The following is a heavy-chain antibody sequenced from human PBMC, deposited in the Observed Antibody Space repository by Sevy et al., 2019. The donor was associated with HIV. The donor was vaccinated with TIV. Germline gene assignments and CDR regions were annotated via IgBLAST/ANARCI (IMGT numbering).Heavy chain of an antibody. CDR1: GGSISSYY. CDR2: IYYSGGP. Sequence: SETLSLTCTVSGGSISSYYWSWIRQPPGKGLEWIGYIYYSGGPNYNPSLKSRVTISVDTSKNQFSLKLSSVTAADTAVYYCARDNSGSYLFWGQGTLVTVSS. J-gene: IGHJ4*02. D-gene: IGHD1-26*01. CDR3: ARDNSGSYLF. V-gene: IGHV4-59*01.